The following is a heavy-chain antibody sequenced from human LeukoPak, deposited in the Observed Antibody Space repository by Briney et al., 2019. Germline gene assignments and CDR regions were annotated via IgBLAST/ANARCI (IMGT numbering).Heavy chain of an antibody. CDR3: ARDSVGDLLDY. D-gene: IGHD4-17*01. V-gene: IGHV3-48*03. Sequence: TGGSLRLSGAGSGFPFSSYEMNWLRQAPGKGLGWVSHIDSSGITIYYGDSVKGRFTISRDNAKNSIYLQMDSLRVEDTAIYYCARDSVGDLLDYWGQGTPVTVSS. CDR2: IDSSGITI. J-gene: IGHJ4*02. CDR1: GFPFSSYE.